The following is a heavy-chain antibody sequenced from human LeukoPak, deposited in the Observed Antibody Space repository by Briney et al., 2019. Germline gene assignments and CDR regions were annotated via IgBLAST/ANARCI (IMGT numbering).Heavy chain of an antibody. CDR2: IRGSGGST. CDR3: AKSGSSRFDP. V-gene: IGHV3-23*01. D-gene: IGHD3-10*01. CDR1: GFTFSSYA. Sequence: GGSLRLSCAASGFTFSSYAMSWVRQAPGKGLEWVSAIRGSGGSTYYADSVKGRFTISRDNSKNTLYLQMNTLRADDTAVYYCAKSGSSRFDPWGQGTLVTVSS. J-gene: IGHJ5*02.